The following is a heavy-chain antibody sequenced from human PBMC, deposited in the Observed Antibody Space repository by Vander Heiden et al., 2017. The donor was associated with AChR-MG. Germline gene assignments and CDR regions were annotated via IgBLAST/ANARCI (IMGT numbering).Heavy chain of an antibody. Sequence: EVQLVETGGGLIQPGGSLRLSCAASGFTVSGNYMSRVRQAPGKGLEWVSVIYSGGSTDYADSVKGRFTISRDNSKNTLYLQMNSLRAEDTAVYYCSRAEGTILGLGYYMDVWGKGTTVTVSS. J-gene: IGHJ6*03. CDR3: SRAEGTILGLGYYMDV. D-gene: IGHD3-3*01. V-gene: IGHV3-53*02. CDR2: IYSGGST. CDR1: GFTVSGNY.